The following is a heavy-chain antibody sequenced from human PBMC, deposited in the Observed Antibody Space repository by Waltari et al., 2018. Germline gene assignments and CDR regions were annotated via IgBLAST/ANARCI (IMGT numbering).Heavy chain of an antibody. Sequence: EVQLVESGGGLVQPGVSLRLSCAASGFTVSNNYMTWVRQAPGEGLEWVAIVYSGGSTNYADSVKGRFTISRDSSRNTLYLQMNRLTVDDTAIYYCTRDTGDWGQGTLVTVSS. D-gene: IGHD7-27*01. V-gene: IGHV3-66*02. CDR1: GFTVSNNY. CDR2: VYSGGST. J-gene: IGHJ4*02. CDR3: TRDTGD.